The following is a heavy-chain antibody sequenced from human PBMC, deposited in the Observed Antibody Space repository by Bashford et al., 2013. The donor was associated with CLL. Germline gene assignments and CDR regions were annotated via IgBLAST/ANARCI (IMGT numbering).Heavy chain of an antibody. D-gene: IGHD3-22*01. Sequence: SETLSLTCAVYGGSFSGYYWSWIRQPPGKGLEWIGEINHSGSTNYNPSLKSRVTISVDTSKNQFSLKLSFVTAADTAVYYCARGPMIVVVINPGEPYYYYYYGMDVWGQGTTVTVSS. CDR2: INHSGST. J-gene: IGHJ6*02. V-gene: IGHV4-34*01. CDR3: ARGPMIVVVINPGEPYYYYYYGMDV. CDR1: GGSFSGYY.